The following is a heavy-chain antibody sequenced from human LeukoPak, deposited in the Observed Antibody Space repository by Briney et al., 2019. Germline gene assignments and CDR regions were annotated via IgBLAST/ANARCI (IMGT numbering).Heavy chain of an antibody. Sequence: SETLSLTCAVYGGSFSGYYWSWIRQPPGKGLEWIGEINHSGSTNYNPSLKSRVTISVDTSKNQFSLKLSSVTAADTAVYYCARATSRSSGTTNYWGQGTLVTVSS. V-gene: IGHV4-34*01. D-gene: IGHD6-19*01. CDR1: GGSFSGYY. CDR3: ARATSRSSGTTNY. CDR2: INHSGST. J-gene: IGHJ4*02.